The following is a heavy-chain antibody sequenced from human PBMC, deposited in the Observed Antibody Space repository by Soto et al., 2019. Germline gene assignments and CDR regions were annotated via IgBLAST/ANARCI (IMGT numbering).Heavy chain of an antibody. J-gene: IGHJ3*02. V-gene: IGHV3-11*01. CDR2: ISSSGTYI. D-gene: IGHD3-10*01. CDR3: AGVFGSGADAFDI. Sequence: QVQLVESGGGLVKPGGSLRLSCAASGFTFSDYYMSWIRQAPGKGLEWISYISSSGTYIYYADSVKGRFTISRNNTKKSLYLQMSSLRADDTALYYCAGVFGSGADAFDIWGQGALVSVSS. CDR1: GFTFSDYY.